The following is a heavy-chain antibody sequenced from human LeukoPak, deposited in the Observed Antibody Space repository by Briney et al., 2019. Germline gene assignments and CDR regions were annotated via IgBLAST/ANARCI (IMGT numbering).Heavy chain of an antibody. CDR3: ANRPIGSSGYYGMQGFDY. J-gene: IGHJ4*02. Sequence: GGSLRLSCAASGFTFSSYAMSWVRQAPGKGLEWVSAISGSGGSTYYADSVKGRFTISRDNSKNTLYLQMNSLRAEDTAVYYCANRPIGSSGYYGMQGFDYWGQGTLVTVSS. D-gene: IGHD3-22*01. V-gene: IGHV3-23*01. CDR1: GFTFSSYA. CDR2: ISGSGGST.